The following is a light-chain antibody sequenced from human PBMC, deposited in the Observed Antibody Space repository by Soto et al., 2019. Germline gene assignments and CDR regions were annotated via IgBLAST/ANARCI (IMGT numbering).Light chain of an antibody. V-gene: IGKV4-1*01. CDR3: QHYYSPPYT. J-gene: IGKJ2*01. CDR2: WAS. Sequence: DIVMTQSPDSLAVSLGERATINCKSSQSLLYTSNNQNYLAWYQQKPGQPPMLLISWASTRESGVPDRFIGSGSGTDFTLTISSLQAEDVAIYYCQHYYSPPYTFGQGTKLEIK. CDR1: QSLLYTSNNQNY.